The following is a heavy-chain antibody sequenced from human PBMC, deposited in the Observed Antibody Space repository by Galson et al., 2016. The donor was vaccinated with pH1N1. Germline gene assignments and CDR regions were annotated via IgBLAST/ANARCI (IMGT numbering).Heavy chain of an antibody. CDR1: GFTFTSYA. CDR2: ILYDGTNE. V-gene: IGHV3-30*04. CDR3: ARDNEYSGNEGFH. D-gene: IGHD5-12*01. J-gene: IGHJ4*02. Sequence: SLRLSCAASGFTFTSYAMHWVRQAPGKGLEWVAVILYDGTNEYYADSVKGRFTISRDKTQSTVYLQMNSLRTEDTAVYYCARDNEYSGNEGFHWAQGTLVSVSS.